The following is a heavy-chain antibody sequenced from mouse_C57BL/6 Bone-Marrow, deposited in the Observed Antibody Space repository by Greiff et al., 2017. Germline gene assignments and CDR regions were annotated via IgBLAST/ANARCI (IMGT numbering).Heavy chain of an antibody. V-gene: IGHV5-12*01. CDR2: ISNGGGST. CDR3: GRRGFDY. CDR1: GFTFSNYY. J-gene: IGHJ2*01. Sequence: EVKLMESGGGLVQPGGSLKLSCAASGFTFSNYYMYWVRQTPEKRLEWVAYISNGGGSTYYPDTVKGRFTISRDNAKNTLYLQMSRLKSEDTAMYYCGRRGFDYGGQGTAITVSS.